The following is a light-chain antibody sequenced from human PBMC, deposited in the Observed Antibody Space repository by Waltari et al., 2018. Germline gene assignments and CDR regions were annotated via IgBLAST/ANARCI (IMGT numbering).Light chain of an antibody. V-gene: IGKV3-11*01. CDR2: DAS. Sequence: EIVLTQSPATLSLSPGERATLSCRASQSVSSNLGWYQQKPGQAPGLLIYDASNRATGIPARFSGSGSGTDFTLTISSLESEDFAVYYCQQRGNWPLTFGGGTKVEIK. J-gene: IGKJ4*01. CDR3: QQRGNWPLT. CDR1: QSVSSN.